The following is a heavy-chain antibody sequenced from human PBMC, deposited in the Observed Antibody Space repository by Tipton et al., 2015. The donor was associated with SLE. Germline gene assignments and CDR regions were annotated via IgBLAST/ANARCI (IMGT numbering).Heavy chain of an antibody. CDR1: GYSISEGYY. J-gene: IGHJ4*02. D-gene: IGHD3-10*01. CDR2: MYNNERT. Sequence: GLVKPSETLSLNCTVSGYSISEGYYWGWIRQPPGKGLEWIGYMYNNERTKYNLSLESRVTMSVETSKNQFTLRLTSVTAAGTAVYYCARFHVKSYYEFDCWGQGTLVTVSS. V-gene: IGHV4-61*08. CDR3: ARFHVKSYYEFDC.